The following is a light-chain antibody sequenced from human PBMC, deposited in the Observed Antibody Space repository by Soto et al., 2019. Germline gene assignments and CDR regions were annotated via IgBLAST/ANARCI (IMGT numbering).Light chain of an antibody. Sequence: DIVMTQTPLSSPVTLGQPASISCRSSQSLLDSDGDTYLSWLQQRPGQPPRLLIYKTSSRFSGVPARFSGSGAATDFTLNISRVEVEDVGVYYCMQAKQFPHTFGHGTKLEI. J-gene: IGKJ2*01. CDR1: QSLLDSDGDTY. CDR3: MQAKQFPHT. CDR2: KTS. V-gene: IGKV2-24*01.